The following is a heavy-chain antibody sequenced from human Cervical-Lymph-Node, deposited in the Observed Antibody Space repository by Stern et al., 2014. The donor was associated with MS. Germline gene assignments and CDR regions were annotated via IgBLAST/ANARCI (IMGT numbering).Heavy chain of an antibody. D-gene: IGHD2-8*01. Sequence: VQLLESGTEVKKPGASVLVSCKASGYTFTTYGITWVRQAPGQGLEWMGWISADSGNTKYERKFQGGVTMTRDTTTGTAYMEVRSLRSEDTAVYYCARDKMHAFDYWGQGTQVTVPS. CDR3: ARDKMHAFDY. CDR1: GYTFTTYG. J-gene: IGHJ4*02. CDR2: ISADSGNT. V-gene: IGHV1-18*01.